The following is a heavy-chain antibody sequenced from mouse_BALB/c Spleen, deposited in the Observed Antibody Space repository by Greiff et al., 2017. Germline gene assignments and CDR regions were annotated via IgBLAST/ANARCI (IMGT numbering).Heavy chain of an antibody. CDR3: ARGEAGTVAY. D-gene: IGHD4-1*01. J-gene: IGHJ3*01. CDR1: GFSLTSYG. Sequence: VKLVESGPGLVAPSQSLSITCTVSGFSLTSYGVPWVRQPPGKGLAWLGVIWAGGSTSSNSALISRLSLSKDNSKCQVFLKMNSLQTYDTAKYYCARGEAGTVAYWGQGTLVTVSA. V-gene: IGHV2-9*02. CDR2: IWAGGST.